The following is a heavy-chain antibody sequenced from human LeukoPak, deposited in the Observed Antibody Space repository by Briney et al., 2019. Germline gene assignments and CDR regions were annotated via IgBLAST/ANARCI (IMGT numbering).Heavy chain of an antibody. V-gene: IGHV3-23*01. CDR1: GFTFSSYA. Sequence: GGSLRLSCAASGFTFSSYAMSWVRQAPGKGLEWVTAISGSGGSTYYADSVRGRFTISRDNSKNTLYLQMNSLRDEDTAVYNCASTLSPRDFYGDAFDIWCQETMVTVSS. J-gene: IGHJ3*02. CDR3: ASTLSPRDFYGDAFDI. D-gene: IGHD3-3*01. CDR2: ISGSGGST.